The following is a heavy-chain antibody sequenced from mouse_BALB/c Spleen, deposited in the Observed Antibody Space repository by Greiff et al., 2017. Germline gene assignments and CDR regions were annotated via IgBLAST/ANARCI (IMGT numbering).Heavy chain of an antibody. D-gene: IGHD2-3*01. CDR1: GFSLTSYG. J-gene: IGHJ4*01. V-gene: IGHV2-6-2*01. Sequence: QVQLKQSGPDLVAPSQSLSITCTVSGFSLTSYGVHWVRQPPGKGLEWLVVIWSDGSTTYNSALKSRLSISKDNSKSQVFLKMNSLQTDDTAMYYCARHNDGYYYGAMDYWGQGTSVTVSS. CDR2: IWSDGST. CDR3: ARHNDGYYYGAMDY.